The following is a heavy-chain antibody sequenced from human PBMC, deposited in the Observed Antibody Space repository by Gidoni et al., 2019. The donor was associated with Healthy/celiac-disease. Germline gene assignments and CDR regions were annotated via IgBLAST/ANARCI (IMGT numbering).Heavy chain of an antibody. CDR2: IDWDDDK. V-gene: IGHV2-70*13. Sequence: QVTLRESGPALVNPTQTLTLTFTFSGFSLSTSGMCVSWIRHPPGKALEWLALIDWDDDKYYSTSLKTRLTISKDTSKNQVVLTMTNMDPVDTATYYCARAYSSGWHSFDYWGQGTLVTVSS. CDR1: GFSLSTSGMC. D-gene: IGHD6-19*01. J-gene: IGHJ4*02. CDR3: ARAYSSGWHSFDY.